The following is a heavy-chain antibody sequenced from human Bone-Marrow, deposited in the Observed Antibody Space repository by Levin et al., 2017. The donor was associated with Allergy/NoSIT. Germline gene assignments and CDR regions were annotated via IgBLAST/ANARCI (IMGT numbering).Heavy chain of an antibody. V-gene: IGHV3-21*01. J-gene: IGHJ4*02. D-gene: IGHD6-19*01. CDR2: ISSSSSYI. CDR1: GFTFSSYS. CDR3: AREQQWLVPYYFDY. Sequence: GGSLRLSCAASGFTFSSYSMNWVRQAPGKGLEWVSSISSSSSYIYYADSVKGRFTISRDNAKNSLYLQMNSLRAEDTAVYYCAREQQWLVPYYFDYWGQGTLVTVSS.